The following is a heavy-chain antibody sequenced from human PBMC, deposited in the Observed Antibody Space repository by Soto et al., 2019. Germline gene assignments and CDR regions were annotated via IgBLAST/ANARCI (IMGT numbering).Heavy chain of an antibody. J-gene: IGHJ6*02. D-gene: IGHD2-2*01. Sequence: QVQLVQSGAEVKKPGSSVKVSCKASGGTFSSYAISWVRQAPGQGLEWMGGIIPIFGTSNYAQKFQGRVTITADESTSTASMELSSLRTEDTAVYYCARGGYCSSTSCPSYYYGMDVWGQGTTVTVSS. CDR2: IIPIFGTS. V-gene: IGHV1-69*01. CDR3: ARGGYCSSTSCPSYYYGMDV. CDR1: GGTFSSYA.